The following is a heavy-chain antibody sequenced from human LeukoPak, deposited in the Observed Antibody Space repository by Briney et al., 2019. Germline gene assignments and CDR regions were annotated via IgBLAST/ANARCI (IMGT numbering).Heavy chain of an antibody. Sequence: GGSLRLACAASGFTFSSYSMNWVRRAPGKGLEWVSSISSSSSYIYYADSVRGRFTISRDNSKNTLYLQMNSLRAEDTAVYYCAKDPDCTSGICYTFFDYWGQGTLVTVSS. CDR1: GFTFSSYS. D-gene: IGHD2-8*01. J-gene: IGHJ4*02. CDR3: AKDPDCTSGICYTFFDY. CDR2: ISSSSSYI. V-gene: IGHV3-21*04.